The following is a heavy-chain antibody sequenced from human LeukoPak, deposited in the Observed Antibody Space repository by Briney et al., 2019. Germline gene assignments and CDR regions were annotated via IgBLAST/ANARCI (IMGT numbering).Heavy chain of an antibody. CDR3: ARDTPYGDGGGGMDY. CDR2: IYYSGST. D-gene: IGHD4-17*01. V-gene: IGHV4-59*01. Sequence: SSETLSLTCTVSGGSISSYYWSWIRQPPGKGLEWIGYIYYSGSTNYNPSLKSRVTISVDTSKNQFSLKLSSVTAADTAVYYWARDTPYGDGGGGMDYWGQGTLVTVSS. J-gene: IGHJ4*02. CDR1: GGSISSYY.